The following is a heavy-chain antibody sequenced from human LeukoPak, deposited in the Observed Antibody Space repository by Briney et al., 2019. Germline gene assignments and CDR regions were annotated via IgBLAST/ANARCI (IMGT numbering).Heavy chain of an antibody. CDR2: VHYTGGT. J-gene: IGHJ4*02. Sequence: PSETLSLTCTVSGASISSSYWSWIRQSPGKGLEWIGYVHYTGGTNYNPSLKSPATISVDTSKNQFSLKLSPVTAADTAMYYCARGYFDAIGYSNPFDWWGQGALVTVSS. V-gene: IGHV4-59*01. CDR3: ARGYFDAIGYSNPFDW. D-gene: IGHD3-22*01. CDR1: GASISSSY.